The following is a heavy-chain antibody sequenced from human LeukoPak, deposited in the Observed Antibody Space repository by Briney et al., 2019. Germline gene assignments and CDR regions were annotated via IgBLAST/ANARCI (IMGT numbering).Heavy chain of an antibody. Sequence: PGGSLRLSCATSGFTFATYNMYWVRQAPGKGPEWIAYINASNTTKYYADSVKGRFTTSRDNAKTSLFLQMNSLRADDTAVYYCTRVLAFSSSWRSWGQGTLVTVSS. J-gene: IGHJ5*02. D-gene: IGHD6-13*01. V-gene: IGHV3-48*01. CDR1: GFTFATYN. CDR3: TRVLAFSSSWRS. CDR2: INASNTTK.